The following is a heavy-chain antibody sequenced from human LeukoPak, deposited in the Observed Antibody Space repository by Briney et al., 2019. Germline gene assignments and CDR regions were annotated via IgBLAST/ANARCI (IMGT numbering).Heavy chain of an antibody. V-gene: IGHV3-9*01. J-gene: IGHJ3*02. D-gene: IGHD3-22*01. CDR3: AKASGYDNKENDAFDI. CDR1: GFTFDDYA. Sequence: PGGFLRLSCAASGFTFDDYAMHWVRQAPGKGLEWVSGISWNSGSIVYADSVKGRFTISRDNAKNSLSLQMNSLRPEDTALYYCAKASGYDNKENDAFDIWGQGTMVTVSS. CDR2: ISWNSGSI.